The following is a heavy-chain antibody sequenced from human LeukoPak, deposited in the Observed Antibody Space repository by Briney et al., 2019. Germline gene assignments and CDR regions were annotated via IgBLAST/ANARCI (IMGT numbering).Heavy chain of an antibody. V-gene: IGHV4-59*06. CDR1: GGSISSYY. D-gene: IGHD4-17*01. Sequence: SETLSLTCTVSGGSISSYYWSWIRQHPGKGLEWLGYIYYSGSTDYNPSLKSRVTISVDRSKNQFSLKLTSVTAADTAVYYCARDDGDYGFDYWGQGTLVTVSS. J-gene: IGHJ4*02. CDR3: ARDDGDYGFDY. CDR2: IYYSGST.